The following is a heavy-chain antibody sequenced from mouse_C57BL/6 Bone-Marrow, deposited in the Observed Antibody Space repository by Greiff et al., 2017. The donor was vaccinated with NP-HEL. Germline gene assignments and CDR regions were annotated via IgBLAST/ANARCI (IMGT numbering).Heavy chain of an antibody. CDR1: GFNIKDDY. CDR3: TTGDGYRYFDD. V-gene: IGHV14-4*01. D-gene: IGHD2-3*01. CDR2: IDPENGDT. J-gene: IGHJ2*01. Sequence: EVQLQQSGAELVRPGASVKLSCTASGFNIKDDYMHWVKQRPEQGLEWIGWIDPENGDTEYASKFQGKATITADTSSNTAYLQLSSLTSEDTAVYYCTTGDGYRYFDDWGQGTTLTVSS.